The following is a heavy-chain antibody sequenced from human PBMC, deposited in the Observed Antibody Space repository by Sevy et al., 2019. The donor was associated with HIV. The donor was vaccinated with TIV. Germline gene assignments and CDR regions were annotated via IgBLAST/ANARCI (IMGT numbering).Heavy chain of an antibody. CDR1: GFTFSSYW. CDR3: VREGVGGYSYSLDC. J-gene: IGHJ4*02. CDR2: MKEDGSER. D-gene: IGHD5-18*01. Sequence: GGSLRLSCAASGFTFSSYWMSWVRQAPGKGLEWVATMKEDGSERNYVDSAKGRSTISRDNAKNSLYLQMNSLRAEDTAVYYCVREGVGGYSYSLDCWGQGTLVTVSS. V-gene: IGHV3-7*01.